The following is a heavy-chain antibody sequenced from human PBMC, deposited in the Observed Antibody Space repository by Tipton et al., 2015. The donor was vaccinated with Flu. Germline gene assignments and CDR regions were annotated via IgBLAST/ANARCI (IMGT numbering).Heavy chain of an antibody. D-gene: IGHD3-3*01. CDR2: IYYSGST. Sequence: LRLSCTVCSGSISSSSYNWGWIRQPPGKGLEWIGIIYYSGSTYYNPSLKSRITISVDTSKNQFSLKLSSVTAADTAVYYCARVSPPVGFWSGNDAFDIWGQGKMVTVSS. J-gene: IGHJ3*02. CDR3: ARVSPPVGFWSGNDAFDI. V-gene: IGHV4-39*07. CDR1: SGSISSSSYN.